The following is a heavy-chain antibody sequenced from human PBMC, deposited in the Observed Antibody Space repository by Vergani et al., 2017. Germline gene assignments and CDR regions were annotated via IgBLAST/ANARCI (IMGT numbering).Heavy chain of an antibody. CDR3: ARVVVYSGYXFGY. J-gene: IGHJ4*02. V-gene: IGHV3-74*01. Sequence: EVQLVESGGGLVQPGGSLRLSCVASGFTFSSYWMHWVRQAPGKGLVWVSRINSDGSSTIYADSVKGRFTISRDNAKNTLYLQMNSLRAEDTAMYYCARVVVYSGYXFGYWGQGTLVTVSS. CDR2: INSDGSST. CDR1: GFTFSSYW. D-gene: IGHD5-12*01.